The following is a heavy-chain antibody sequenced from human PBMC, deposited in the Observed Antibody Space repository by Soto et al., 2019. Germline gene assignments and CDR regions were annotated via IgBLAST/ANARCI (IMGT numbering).Heavy chain of an antibody. D-gene: IGHD3-9*01. CDR3: ARVVLTITRGAFDA. CDR2: ISHSGTS. Sequence: QVQLQESGPGLVKPSGTLSLTCDVSGGSISSSHWWTWVRQSPGKGLEYIGEISHSGTSNSNPSLKSRVTLSVDKSKNLFSLTLTSVTAADTSVYYCARVVLTITRGAFDAWGQGTLVIVSS. J-gene: IGHJ3*01. V-gene: IGHV4-4*02. CDR1: GGSISSSHW.